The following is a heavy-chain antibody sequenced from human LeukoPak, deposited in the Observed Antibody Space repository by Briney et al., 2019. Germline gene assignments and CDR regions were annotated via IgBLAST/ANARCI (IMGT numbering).Heavy chain of an antibody. CDR3: ARDLIVVVPAEGYYFDC. CDR1: GFTFSSYW. CDR2: IKQDGSEK. V-gene: IGHV3-7*01. J-gene: IGHJ4*02. Sequence: GGSLRLSCAASGFTFSSYWMSWVRQAPGKGLEWVANIKQDGSEKYYVDSVKGRFTISRDNAKNSLYLQMNSLRAEDTAVYYCARDLIVVVPAEGYYFDCWGQGTLVTVSS. D-gene: IGHD2-2*01.